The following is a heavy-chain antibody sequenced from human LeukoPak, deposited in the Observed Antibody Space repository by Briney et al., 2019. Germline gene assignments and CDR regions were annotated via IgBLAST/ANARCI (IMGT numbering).Heavy chain of an antibody. Sequence: GRSLRLSCAASGFTFSSYAMHWVRQAPGKGLEGVAVILYDGSNKYYADSVKGRFTISRDNSKNTLYLQMNSLRAEDTAAYYCARDNGGNFENYFDYWGQGTLVTVSS. J-gene: IGHJ4*02. D-gene: IGHD4-23*01. CDR1: GFTFSSYA. CDR2: ILYDGSNK. V-gene: IGHV3-30-3*01. CDR3: ARDNGGNFENYFDY.